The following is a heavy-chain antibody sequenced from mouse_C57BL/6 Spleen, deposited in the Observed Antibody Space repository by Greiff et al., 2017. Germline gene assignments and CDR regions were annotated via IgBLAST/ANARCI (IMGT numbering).Heavy chain of an antibody. CDR2: ISYDGSN. V-gene: IGHV3-6*01. Sequence: EVKLMESGPGLVKPSQSLSLTCSVTGYSITSGYYWNWIRQFPGNKLEWMGYISYDGSNKYNPSLKNRISITRDTSKNQFFLKLNSVTTEDTATYYCARGYYGSSWNWYFDVWGTGTTVTVSS. D-gene: IGHD1-1*01. CDR1: GYSITSGYY. J-gene: IGHJ1*03. CDR3: ARGYYGSSWNWYFDV.